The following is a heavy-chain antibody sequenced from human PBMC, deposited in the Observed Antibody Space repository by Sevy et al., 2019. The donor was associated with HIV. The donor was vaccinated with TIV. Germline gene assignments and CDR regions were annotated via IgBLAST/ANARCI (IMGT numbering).Heavy chain of an antibody. Sequence: ASVKVSCKASGYIFSGYYFYWVRQAPGQGLELMGWIKPESGDTNYARKFQGRVTMTRDTSVTTAYMTLSRLKSNDTALYYCARGPLVSYYDFWKRAPDYWGQGTLVTVSS. CDR1: GYIFSGYY. V-gene: IGHV1-2*02. CDR3: ARGPLVSYYDFWKRAPDY. D-gene: IGHD3-3*01. CDR2: IKPESGDT. J-gene: IGHJ4*02.